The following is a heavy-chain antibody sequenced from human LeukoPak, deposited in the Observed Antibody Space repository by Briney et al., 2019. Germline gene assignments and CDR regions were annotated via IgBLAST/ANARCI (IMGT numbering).Heavy chain of an antibody. Sequence: ASVKVSCKASGYTFTSYAMHWVRQAPGQRLEWMGWINAGNGNTKYSQKFQGRVTMTTDTSTSTAYMELRSLRSDDTAVYYCARDGFVGNYYDSSGYYYEPLFDYWGQGTLVTVSS. CDR2: INAGNGNT. D-gene: IGHD3-22*01. J-gene: IGHJ4*02. V-gene: IGHV1-3*01. CDR3: ARDGFVGNYYDSSGYYYEPLFDY. CDR1: GYTFTSYA.